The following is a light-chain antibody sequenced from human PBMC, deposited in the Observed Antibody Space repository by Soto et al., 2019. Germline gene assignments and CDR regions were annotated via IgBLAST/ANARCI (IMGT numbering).Light chain of an antibody. CDR3: QQYNSYSWT. Sequence: DIQFTQSPSVLSASVGDTVTITCRASQALSNYLAWYRQKPGKAPDLLIYSASTLQSGVPSRFGGSGSETEFSRTIRALQPDDFETYDCQQYNSYSWTFGQGTKVDIK. V-gene: IGKV1-9*01. CDR2: SAS. CDR1: QALSNY. J-gene: IGKJ1*01.